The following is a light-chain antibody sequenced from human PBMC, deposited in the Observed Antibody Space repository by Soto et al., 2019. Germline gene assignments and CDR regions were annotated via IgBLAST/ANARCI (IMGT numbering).Light chain of an antibody. CDR2: DTS. CDR3: LLSYSGARI. V-gene: IGLV7-46*01. J-gene: IGLJ2*01. CDR1: TGTVTCGHY. Sequence: QAVVTQEPSLTVSPGGTVTLTCGSNTGTVTCGHYPYWFQQKPGQAPRTLIYDTSNKHSWTPARFSGSLLGGKAALTLSGAQPEDEAEYYCLLSYSGARIFGGGTQLTVL.